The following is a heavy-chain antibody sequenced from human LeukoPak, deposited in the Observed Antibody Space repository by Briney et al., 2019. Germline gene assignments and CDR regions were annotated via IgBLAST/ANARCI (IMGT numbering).Heavy chain of an antibody. D-gene: IGHD2-21*01. CDR2: TYYRSKWYN. CDR1: GDSVSSNSAA. CDR3: ARAYCGGDCYLLYNWFDP. Sequence: SQTLSLTCAISGDSVSSNSAAWNWIRQSPSRGLEWLGRTYYRSKWYNDYAVSVKSRITINPDTSKNQFSLQLNSVTPEDTAVYYCARAYCGGDCYLLYNWFDPWGQGTLVTVSS. J-gene: IGHJ5*02. V-gene: IGHV6-1*01.